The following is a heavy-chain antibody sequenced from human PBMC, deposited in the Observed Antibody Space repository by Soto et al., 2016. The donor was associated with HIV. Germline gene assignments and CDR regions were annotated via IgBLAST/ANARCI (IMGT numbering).Heavy chain of an antibody. CDR3: ARDRSFWSGSLYY. CDR2: INSDGSNT. D-gene: IGHD3-3*01. Sequence: EVQLVESEGGLVQPGGSLRLSCAASGFNFSSYWMHWVRQAPGKGLMWVSRINSDGSNTRYADSVKGRFTISRDNAKNTLYLQMNSLRADDTAVYYCARDRSFWSGSLYYWGQGTLVTVSS. J-gene: IGHJ4*02. CDR1: GFNFSSYW. V-gene: IGHV3-74*01.